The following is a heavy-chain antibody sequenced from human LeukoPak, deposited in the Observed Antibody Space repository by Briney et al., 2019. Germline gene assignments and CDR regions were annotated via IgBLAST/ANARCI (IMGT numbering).Heavy chain of an antibody. Sequence: GRSLRLSCAASGFTFSSYGMHWVRQAPGKGLEWVAVIWYDGSNKYYADSVKGRFTISRDSSKNTLYLQMNSLRAEDTAVYYCARDSPFTMVRGVAFDYWGQGTLVTVSS. D-gene: IGHD3-10*01. J-gene: IGHJ4*02. V-gene: IGHV3-33*01. CDR2: IWYDGSNK. CDR3: ARDSPFTMVRGVAFDY. CDR1: GFTFSSYG.